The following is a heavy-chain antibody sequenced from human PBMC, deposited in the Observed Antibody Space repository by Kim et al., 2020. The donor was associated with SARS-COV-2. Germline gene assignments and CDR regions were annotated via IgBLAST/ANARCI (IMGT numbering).Heavy chain of an antibody. CDR2: IWYDGSNK. CDR3: AKALGSYYSYYYGMDV. CDR1: GFTFSSYG. Sequence: GGSLRLSCAASGFTFSSYGMHWVRQAPGKGLEWVAVIWYDGSNKYYADSVKGRFTISRDNSKNTLYLQMNSLRAEDTAVYYCAKALGSYYSYYYGMDVWGQGTTVTVSS. D-gene: IGHD1-26*01. V-gene: IGHV3-33*06. J-gene: IGHJ6*02.